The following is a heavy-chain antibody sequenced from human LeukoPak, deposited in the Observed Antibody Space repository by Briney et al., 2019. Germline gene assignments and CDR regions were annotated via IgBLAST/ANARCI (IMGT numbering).Heavy chain of an antibody. Sequence: PSETLSLTCTVSGGSISSYYWSWIRQPPGKGLEWLGYIYYSGSTNYNPSLKSRATISVDTSKNQFTLKLSSVTAADTAVYYCARNGYEAFDIWGQGTMVTVSS. D-gene: IGHD5-12*01. J-gene: IGHJ3*02. CDR1: GGSISSYY. V-gene: IGHV4-59*08. CDR3: ARNGYEAFDI. CDR2: IYYSGST.